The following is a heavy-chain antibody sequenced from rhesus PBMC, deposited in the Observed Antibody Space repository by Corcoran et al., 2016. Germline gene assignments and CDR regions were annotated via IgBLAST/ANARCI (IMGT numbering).Heavy chain of an antibody. Sequence: QVQLQESGPGLVKPSETLSLTCAVSGGSISSSYYYWSWIRQPPGKGLEWIGYICYSGSTSYNPSLKSRVTISRDTSKNQFSLKLSSVTAADTAVYYCARGRERGYFEFWGQGALVTVSS. CDR2: ICYSGST. CDR1: GGSISSSYYY. V-gene: IGHV4-122*02. J-gene: IGHJ1*01. CDR3: ARGRERGYFEF.